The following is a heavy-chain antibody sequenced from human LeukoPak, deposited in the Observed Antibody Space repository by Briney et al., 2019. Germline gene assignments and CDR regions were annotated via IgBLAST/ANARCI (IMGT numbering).Heavy chain of an antibody. CDR1: GFTFSSYS. Sequence: GGSLRLSYAASGFTFSSYSINWVRQTPGKGLECVSSISSSATFISYADSVKGRFTISRDNAKNSLSLQMNSLRAEDTAVYYCAGSGELLVPYYYYAMDVWGQGTPVTVSS. D-gene: IGHD3-10*01. J-gene: IGHJ6*02. CDR3: AGSGELLVPYYYYAMDV. V-gene: IGHV3-21*01. CDR2: ISSSATFI.